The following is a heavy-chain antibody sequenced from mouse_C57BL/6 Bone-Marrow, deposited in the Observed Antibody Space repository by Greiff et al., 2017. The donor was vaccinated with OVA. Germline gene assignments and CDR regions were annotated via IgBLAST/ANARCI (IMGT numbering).Heavy chain of an antibody. CDR2: ISSGSSTI. J-gene: IGHJ4*01. CDR1: GFTFSDYG. CDR3: AREGSNGVYAMDY. V-gene: IGHV5-17*01. Sequence: EVMLVESGGGLVKPGGSLKLSCAASGFTFSDYGMHWVRQAPEKGLEWVAYISSGSSTIYYADTVKGRFTISRDNAKNTLYLQMTSLRSEDTAMYYCAREGSNGVYAMDYWGQGTSVTVSS. D-gene: IGHD4-1*01.